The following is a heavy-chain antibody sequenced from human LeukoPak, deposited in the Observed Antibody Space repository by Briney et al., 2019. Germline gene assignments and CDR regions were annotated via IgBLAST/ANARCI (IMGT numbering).Heavy chain of an antibody. CDR1: GGSISSYY. D-gene: IGHD6-19*01. Sequence: SETLSLTCTVSGGSISSYYWSWIRQPPGKGLEWIGYIYYSGSTNYNPSLKSRVTISVDTSKNQFSLKLSSVTAADTAVYYCARQGQWLVRGNWFDPWGQGTLVTVSS. CDR3: ARQGQWLVRGNWFDP. J-gene: IGHJ5*02. CDR2: IYYSGST. V-gene: IGHV4-59*08.